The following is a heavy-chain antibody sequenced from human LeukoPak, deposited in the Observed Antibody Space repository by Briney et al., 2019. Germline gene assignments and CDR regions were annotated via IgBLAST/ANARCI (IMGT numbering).Heavy chain of an antibody. V-gene: IGHV1-2*04. CDR2: INPNSGGT. CDR3: ARGEDSSGYYSYSY. D-gene: IGHD3-22*01. Sequence: GASVKVSCKASGYTFTGYYMHWVRQAPGQGLEWMGWINPNSGGTNYAQKFQGWVTMTRDTSISTAYMELSRLRSDDTAVYYCARGEDSSGYYSYSYWGQGALVTVSS. J-gene: IGHJ4*02. CDR1: GYTFTGYY.